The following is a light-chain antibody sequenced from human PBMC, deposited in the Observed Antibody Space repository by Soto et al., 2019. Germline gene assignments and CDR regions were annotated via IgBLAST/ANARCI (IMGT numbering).Light chain of an antibody. J-gene: IGLJ1*01. V-gene: IGLV2-11*01. CDR1: SSDVGGYNY. Sequence: QSALTQPRSVSGSPGQSVTNSCTGTSSDVGGYNYVSWYQHHPGKAPKLMIYDVSKRPSGVPDRFSGSKSGNTASLTISGLQAEDEADYYCCSYAGSPYVFGTGTKLTVL. CDR2: DVS. CDR3: CSYAGSPYV.